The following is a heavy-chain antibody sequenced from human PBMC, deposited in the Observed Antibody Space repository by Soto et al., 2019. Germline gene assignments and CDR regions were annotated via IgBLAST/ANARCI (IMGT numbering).Heavy chain of an antibody. J-gene: IGHJ4*02. CDR3: AKSVYNWNDGFFDY. Sequence: QVQLVESGGGVVQPGRSLRLSCAASGFTFSTYGMHWVRQAPGKGLEWVAVISSDGNNKYYADSVKGRFTISRDNSKNPLYLQMRLLRAEDTAVYYCAKSVYNWNDGFFDYWGQGPLVTVSS. CDR1: GFTFSTYG. V-gene: IGHV3-30*18. D-gene: IGHD1-1*01. CDR2: ISSDGNNK.